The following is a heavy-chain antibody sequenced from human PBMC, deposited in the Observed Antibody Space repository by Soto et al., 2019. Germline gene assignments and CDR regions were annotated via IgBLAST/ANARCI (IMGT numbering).Heavy chain of an antibody. D-gene: IGHD1-7*01. Sequence: QVQLVQSGAEVKKPGASVKVSCKASGFTFTGYYMHWVRQAPGQGLEWMGWINPNSGGANYAQKFQGWVTMSRDTSIGTAYMELSRLKSDDTAVYYCARDNNGTPDPWGQGTLVTVSS. V-gene: IGHV1-2*04. J-gene: IGHJ5*02. CDR1: GFTFTGYY. CDR2: INPNSGGA. CDR3: ARDNNGTPDP.